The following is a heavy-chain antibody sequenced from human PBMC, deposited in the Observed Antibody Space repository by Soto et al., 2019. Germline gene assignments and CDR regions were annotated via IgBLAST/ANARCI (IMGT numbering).Heavy chain of an antibody. CDR1: GFTFSSYW. D-gene: IGHD4-17*01. J-gene: IGHJ4*02. V-gene: IGHV3-74*01. CDR2: INSDGSST. CDR3: ARVSQTTVTSNFDY. Sequence: VGSLRLSCAASGFTFSSYWMHWVRQAPGKGLVWVSRINSDGSSTSYADSVKGRFTISRDNAKNTLYLQMNSLRAEDTAVYYCARVSQTTVTSNFDYWGQGTLVTVSS.